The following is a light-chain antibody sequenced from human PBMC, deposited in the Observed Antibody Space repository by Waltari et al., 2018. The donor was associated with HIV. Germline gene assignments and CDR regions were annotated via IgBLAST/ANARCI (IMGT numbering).Light chain of an antibody. J-gene: IGKJ1*01. CDR2: DAS. CDR1: QSVSSY. V-gene: IGKV3-11*01. CDR3: QQRSNWPPWT. Sequence: EIVFTQSPATLSFSPGERAPLSCRASQSVSSYLAWYQQKPGQAPRLLIYDASNRATGIPARFSGSGSGTDFTLTISSLEPEDFAVYYCQQRSNWPPWTFGQGTKVEIK.